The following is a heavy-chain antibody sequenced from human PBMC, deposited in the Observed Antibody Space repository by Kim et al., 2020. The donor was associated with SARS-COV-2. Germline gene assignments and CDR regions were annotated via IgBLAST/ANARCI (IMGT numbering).Heavy chain of an antibody. CDR2: IIPIFGTA. J-gene: IGHJ5*02. V-gene: IGHV1-69*13. Sequence: SVKVSCKASGGTFGNYGITWLRQAPGQGLEWMGGIIPIFGTADFAQKFQGRFTITADDYTAYMELSSLTSLDSAVYFCAREPVGPAGTRDFNWFDPWGQGTLVTVSS. CDR3: AREPVGPAGTRDFNWFDP. CDR1: GGTFGNYG. D-gene: IGHD2-2*01.